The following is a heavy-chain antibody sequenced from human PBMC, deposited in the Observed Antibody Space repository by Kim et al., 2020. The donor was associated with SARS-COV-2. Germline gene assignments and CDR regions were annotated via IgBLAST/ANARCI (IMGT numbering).Heavy chain of an antibody. V-gene: IGHV5-51*01. CDR2: IYPGDSDT. J-gene: IGHJ4*02. Sequence: GESLKISCKGFGYSFTSYWIGWVRQMPGKGLEWMGIIYPGDSDTRYSPSFQGQVTISADKSISTAYLQWSSLKASDTAMYYCARHRHNVEMATENGLDYWGQGTLVTVSS. CDR3: ARHRHNVEMATENGLDY. D-gene: IGHD5-12*01. CDR1: GYSFTSYW.